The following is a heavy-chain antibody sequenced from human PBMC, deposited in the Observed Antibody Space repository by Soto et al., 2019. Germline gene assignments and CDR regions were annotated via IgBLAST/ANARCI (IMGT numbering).Heavy chain of an antibody. CDR2: INPNGANT. V-gene: IGHV3-23*01. CDR3: AKCGSHCYSDS. J-gene: IGHJ4*02. D-gene: IGHD1-26*01. Sequence: ELQLLESGGGLAQPGGSLRLSCAASGFTFSSFAMTWVRQTPGKGLAWVSSINPNGANTYYADSVRGRFTISRDNSKNTLFLQMNSLRADDTAAYYCAKCGSHCYSDSWGQGTLVTVSS. CDR1: GFTFSSFA.